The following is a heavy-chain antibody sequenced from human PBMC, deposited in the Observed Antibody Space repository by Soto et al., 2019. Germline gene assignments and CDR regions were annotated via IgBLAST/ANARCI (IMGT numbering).Heavy chain of an antibody. J-gene: IGHJ6*02. D-gene: IGHD5-12*01. V-gene: IGHV4-30-4*01. CDR3: VRTRYSAYYYYYHMDV. Sequence: SETLSLTCIVSGGSISSGDYYWSWIRQPPGKGLEWIGYIYYGGSTDYNPSLRSRLTISVDTSKNQFSLRLTSVTAADTAVYYCVRTRYSAYYYYYHMDVWGQGTTVTVSS. CDR2: IYYGGST. CDR1: GGSISSGDYY.